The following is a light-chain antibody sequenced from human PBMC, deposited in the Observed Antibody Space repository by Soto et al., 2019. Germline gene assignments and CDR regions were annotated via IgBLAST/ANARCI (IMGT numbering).Light chain of an antibody. Sequence: QSALTQPASVSGSPGQSITLSCTGITSDIESYYFVSWYQQYPGRAPKLLISEFNNRPSGISHRFSGSRSGNTASLTISGLQAEDEADYYCSSYTTSTTLFGGGTKVTVL. J-gene: IGLJ2*01. CDR3: SSYTTSTTL. CDR1: TSDIESYYF. V-gene: IGLV2-14*01. CDR2: EFN.